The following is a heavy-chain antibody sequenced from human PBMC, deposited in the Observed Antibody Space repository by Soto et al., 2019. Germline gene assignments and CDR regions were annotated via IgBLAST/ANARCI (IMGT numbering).Heavy chain of an antibody. CDR2: ISGSGGST. D-gene: IGHD3-3*01. CDR3: AKCLGPYDDFWSGYLSWFDP. Sequence: EVQLLESGGGLVQPGGSLRLSCAASGFTFSSYAMSWVRQAPGKGLEWVSAISGSGGSTYYADSVKGRFTISRDNSKNTLYLQMNSLRAEDTVVYYCAKCLGPYDDFWSGYLSWFDPWGQGTLVTVSS. CDR1: GFTFSSYA. V-gene: IGHV3-23*01. J-gene: IGHJ5*02.